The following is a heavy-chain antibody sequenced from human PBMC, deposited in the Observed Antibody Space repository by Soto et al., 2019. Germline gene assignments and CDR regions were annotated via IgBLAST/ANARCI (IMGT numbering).Heavy chain of an antibody. CDR1: GFTLSTYS. Sequence: GGSLRLSCAVSGFTLSTYSMIWVRQAPGKGLEWVSSISSSFSYIYYADSVKGRFTISRDNAKNSLYLQMNTLRAEDTAVYFCARDIGTPTSGGTMDHWGQGTLVTVSS. V-gene: IGHV3-21*01. J-gene: IGHJ4*02. D-gene: IGHD1-7*01. CDR2: ISSSFSYI. CDR3: ARDIGTPTSGGTMDH.